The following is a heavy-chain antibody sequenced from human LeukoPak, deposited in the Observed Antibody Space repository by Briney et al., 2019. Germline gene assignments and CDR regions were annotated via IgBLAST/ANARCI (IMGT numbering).Heavy chain of an antibody. CDR2: XXHSGST. D-gene: IGHD3-16*02. CDR1: GGSFSGYY. Sequence: SETLSLTCAVYGGSFSGYYWSWIRQPPGKGLXXXXXXXHSGSTNYNPSLKSRVTISVDTSKNQFSLKLSSVTAADTAVYYCASSYDYVWGSYRPPYFDYWGQGTLVTVSS. J-gene: IGHJ4*02. CDR3: ASSYDYVWGSYRPPYFDY. V-gene: IGHV4-34*01.